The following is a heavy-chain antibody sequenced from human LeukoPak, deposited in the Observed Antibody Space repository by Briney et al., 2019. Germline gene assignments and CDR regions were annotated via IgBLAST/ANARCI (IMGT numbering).Heavy chain of an antibody. CDR1: GGSISSYY. CDR2: IYYSGST. J-gene: IGHJ4*02. CDR3: ARLGTAAGNFYFDY. D-gene: IGHD6-13*01. V-gene: IGHV4-59*08. Sequence: KASETLSLTCTVCGGSISSYYWSWIRQPPGKGREWLGYIYYSGSTNYNPSLKSRVTISVDTSKNQFSLKLSSVTAADTAVYYCARLGTAAGNFYFDYWGQGTLVTVSS.